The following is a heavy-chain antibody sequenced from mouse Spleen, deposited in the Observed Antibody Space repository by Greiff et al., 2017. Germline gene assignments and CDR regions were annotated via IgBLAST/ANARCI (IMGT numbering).Heavy chain of an antibody. CDR1: GFTFSSYA. Sequence: DVKLVESGGGLVKLGGSLKLSCAASGFTFSSYAMSWVRQTPEKRLEWVATISSGGGNTYYPDSVKGRFTISRDNAKNTLYLQMSSLKSEDTAMYYCARRRYFDYWGQGTTLTVSS. V-gene: IGHV5-9*04. CDR3: ARRRYFDY. CDR2: ISSGGGNT. J-gene: IGHJ2*01.